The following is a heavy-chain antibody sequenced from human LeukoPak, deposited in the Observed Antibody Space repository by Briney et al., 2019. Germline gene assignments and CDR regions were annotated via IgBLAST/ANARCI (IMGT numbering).Heavy chain of an antibody. D-gene: IGHD7-27*01. V-gene: IGHV3-30*18. J-gene: IGHJ4*02. Sequence: PGGSLRLSCAASGFTFSSYGMHWVRQAPGKGLEWVAVISYDGSNKYYADSVKGRFTISRDNSKNTLYLQMNSLRAEDTAVYYCAKRKLRTGDLDYWGQGTLVTVSS. CDR1: GFTFSSYG. CDR2: ISYDGSNK. CDR3: AKRKLRTGDLDY.